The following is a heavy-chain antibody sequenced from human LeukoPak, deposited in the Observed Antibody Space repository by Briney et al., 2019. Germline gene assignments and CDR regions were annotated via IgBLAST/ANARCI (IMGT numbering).Heavy chain of an antibody. CDR3: AKRSVSGTYFFDY. Sequence: GGSLRLSCAASGFTFSGYAMSWVRQAPGMGLEWGSSIGGSGGGPVYVDSVKGRLTISRDNSKNTLYLQVHSLRAEDTAVYYCAKRSVSGTYFFDYWGQGTLVTVSS. CDR2: IGGSGGGP. D-gene: IGHD1-26*01. V-gene: IGHV3-23*01. J-gene: IGHJ4*02. CDR1: GFTFSGYA.